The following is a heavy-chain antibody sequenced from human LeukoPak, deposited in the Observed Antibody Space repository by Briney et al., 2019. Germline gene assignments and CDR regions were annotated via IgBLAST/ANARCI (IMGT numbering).Heavy chain of an antibody. CDR2: IIPIFGTA. Sequence: ASVKVSCKASGGTFSSYAISWVRQAPGQGLEWMGGIIPIFGTANYAQKFQGRVTITADESTSTAYMELSSLRSEDTAVYYCARSDPIGAPNCSGGSCSYYYYGMDVWGHGTTVTVSS. V-gene: IGHV1-69*13. J-gene: IGHJ6*02. CDR1: GGTFSSYA. D-gene: IGHD2-15*01. CDR3: ARSDPIGAPNCSGGSCSYYYYGMDV.